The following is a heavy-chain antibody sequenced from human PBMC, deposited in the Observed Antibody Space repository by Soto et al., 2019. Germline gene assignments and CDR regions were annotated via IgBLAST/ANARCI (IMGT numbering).Heavy chain of an antibody. J-gene: IGHJ6*02. Sequence: EASVKVSCKASGYTFTSYGISWVRQAPGQGLEWMGWISAYNGNTNYAQKLQGRVTMTTDTSTSTAYMELRSLRSDDTAVYYCARVVGSSWNYYYYGMDVWGQGTTVTVSS. CDR1: GYTFTSYG. D-gene: IGHD6-13*01. V-gene: IGHV1-18*04. CDR2: ISAYNGNT. CDR3: ARVVGSSWNYYYYGMDV.